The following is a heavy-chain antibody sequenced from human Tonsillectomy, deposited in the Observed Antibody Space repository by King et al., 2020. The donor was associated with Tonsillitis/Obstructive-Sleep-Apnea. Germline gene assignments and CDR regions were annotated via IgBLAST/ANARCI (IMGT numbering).Heavy chain of an antibody. V-gene: IGHV1-8*01. CDR2: VTPNSGHT. D-gene: IGHD6-13*01. J-gene: IGHJ5*01. CDR1: GYTFATYD. CDR3: AWNRMVGNWDAAAGTRWWFDS. Sequence: VQLVESGAEVKKPGASVKVSCKASGYTFATYDINWLRQATGQGLEWMGWVTPNSGHTGYAQKFQGRVTMTRDTSISTAYMELSSLGSDDTAVYYCAWNRMVGNWDAAAGTRWWFDSWGQGTLVTVSS.